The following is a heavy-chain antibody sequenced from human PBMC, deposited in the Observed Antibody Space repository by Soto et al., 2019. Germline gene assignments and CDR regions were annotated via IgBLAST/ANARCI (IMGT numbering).Heavy chain of an antibody. Sequence: QAQLVQSGAEMKKPGASVRVSCQASGYTFTNNDINWVRQASGGGLEWMGWMNPYRGNTGYEYKFQGRVTMTRDTSTNTAYMELSDLRSVDTAVYFCARGASYSYAKCGDHRNFYFDLWGRGTLVAVSP. V-gene: IGHV1-8*01. D-gene: IGHD2-21*01. CDR2: MNPYRGNT. J-gene: IGHJ2*01. CDR3: ARGASYSYAKCGDHRNFYFDL. CDR1: GYTFTNND.